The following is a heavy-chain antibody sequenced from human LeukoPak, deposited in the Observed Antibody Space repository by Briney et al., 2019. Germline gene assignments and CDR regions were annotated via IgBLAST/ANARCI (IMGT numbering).Heavy chain of an antibody. CDR1: ALRHNKFQ. D-gene: IGHD2-15*01. J-gene: IGHJ4*02. V-gene: IGHV5-51*01. CDR3: ARDPSSDGYYPDY. CDR2: IYLGDSDT. Sequence: GESLKISLRSSALRHNKFQIDRVRQMPGKGLEWMGTIYLGDSDTRYSPSFQGQVTISADKFVSTAYLQWSCLKAADTAIYYCARDPSSDGYYPDYWGQGTLVTVSS.